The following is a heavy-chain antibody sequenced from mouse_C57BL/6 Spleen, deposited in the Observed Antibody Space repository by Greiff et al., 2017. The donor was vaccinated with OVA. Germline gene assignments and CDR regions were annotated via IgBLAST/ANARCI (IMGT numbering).Heavy chain of an antibody. CDR3: ARGYDGYYGFAY. D-gene: IGHD2-3*01. J-gene: IGHJ3*01. CDR2: IDPSDSYT. CDR1: GYTFTSYW. V-gene: IGHV1-69*01. Sequence: QVQLQQPGAELVMPGASVKLSCKASGYTFTSYWMHWVKQRPGQGLEWIGEIDPSDSYTNYNQKFQGKSTLTVDKSSSTAYMQLSSLTSEDSAVDYCARGYDGYYGFAYWGQGTLVTVSA.